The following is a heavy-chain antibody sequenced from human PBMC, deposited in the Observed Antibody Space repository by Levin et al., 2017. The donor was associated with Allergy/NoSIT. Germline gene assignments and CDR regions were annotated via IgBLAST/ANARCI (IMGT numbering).Heavy chain of an antibody. Sequence: RGSLRLSCAASGFTFSSHDMSWVRQAPGKGLEWVSTISGSGDSTYYADSVKGRFSISRDSFKNTLYLQMNSLRAEDTAIYYCAKRSCSGGSCFGGALDYWGQGTLVTVSS. D-gene: IGHD2-15*01. CDR2: ISGSGDST. CDR1: GFTFSSHD. V-gene: IGHV3-23*01. CDR3: AKRSCSGGSCFGGALDY. J-gene: IGHJ4*02.